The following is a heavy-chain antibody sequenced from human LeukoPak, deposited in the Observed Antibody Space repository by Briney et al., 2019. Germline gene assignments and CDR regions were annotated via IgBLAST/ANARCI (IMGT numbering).Heavy chain of an antibody. V-gene: IGHV4-31*03. CDR2: TSYSEGT. CDR1: GGSVSRGGYY. J-gene: IGHJ4*02. D-gene: IGHD1-26*01. CDR3: ATADWESFYFDS. Sequence: PSETLSLTCTVSGGSVSRGGYYWNWIRQHPGKVLEWIGFTSYSEGTYYNPSLMSRITLSVDRSQNQFSLKMRDVTAADTAVYFCATADWESFYFDSWGQGALVAVSS.